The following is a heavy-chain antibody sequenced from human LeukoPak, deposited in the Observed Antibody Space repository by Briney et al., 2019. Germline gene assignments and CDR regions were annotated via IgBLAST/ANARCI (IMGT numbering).Heavy chain of an antibody. V-gene: IGHV3-7*03. CDR2: IKEDGSDK. CDR1: GFTFSNYW. CDR3: AKDRTRQAY. Sequence: GGSLRLFCAASGFTFSNYWMSWVRQTPGKGLEWVANIKEDGSDKYYVDSLKGRFTISRDNAKNSLYLQMNSLRAEDTAVYYCAKDRTRQAYWGQGTLVTVSS. J-gene: IGHJ4*02. D-gene: IGHD3-3*01.